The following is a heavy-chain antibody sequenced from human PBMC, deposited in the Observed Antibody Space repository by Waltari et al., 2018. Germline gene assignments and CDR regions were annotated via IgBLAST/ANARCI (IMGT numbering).Heavy chain of an antibody. CDR2: ISSSSSYI. Sequence: EVQLVESGGGLVKPGWSLRLSCAASGFTFSSYSMNWVRQAPGKGLEWVSSISSSSSYIYYADSVKGRFTISRDNAKNSLYLQMNSLRAEDTAVYYCARLGYSSGWYFDYWGQGTLVTVSS. CDR1: GFTFSSYS. CDR3: ARLGYSSGWYFDY. J-gene: IGHJ4*02. V-gene: IGHV3-21*01. D-gene: IGHD6-19*01.